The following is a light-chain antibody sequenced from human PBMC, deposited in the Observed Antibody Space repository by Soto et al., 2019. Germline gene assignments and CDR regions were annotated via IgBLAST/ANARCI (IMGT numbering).Light chain of an antibody. Sequence: EIVLTQSPATLSLSPGERATLSCRASQSVSSYLAWYQQKPGQAPRLLIYDASTRAIDIPARFSGSGSETEFTLTISSLQSEDFAVYYCQQYNNWPRTFGQGTKVEIK. CDR1: QSVSSY. CDR3: QQYNNWPRT. V-gene: IGKV3-15*01. J-gene: IGKJ1*01. CDR2: DAS.